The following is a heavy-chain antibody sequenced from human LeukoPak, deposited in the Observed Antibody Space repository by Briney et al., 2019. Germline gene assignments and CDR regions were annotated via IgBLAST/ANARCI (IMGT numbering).Heavy chain of an antibody. J-gene: IGHJ4*02. V-gene: IGHV3-21*01. D-gene: IGHD2-2*01. CDR1: GFTFSSYW. Sequence: GGSLRLSCVASGFTFSSYWMSWVRQAPGKGLEWVSSISSSSSYIYYADSVKGRFTISRDNAKNSLYLQMNSLRAEDTAVYYCARDCDSTSCYPYWGQGTLVTVSS. CDR2: ISSSSSYI. CDR3: ARDCDSTSCYPY.